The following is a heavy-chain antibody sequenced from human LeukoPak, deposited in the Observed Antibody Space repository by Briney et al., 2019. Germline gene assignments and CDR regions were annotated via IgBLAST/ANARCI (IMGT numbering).Heavy chain of an antibody. V-gene: IGHV3-23*01. CDR3: ASAMYYDYVWGSYRDAFDI. Sequence: GGSLRLSCAASGFTFSSYAMSWVRQAPGKGLEWVSDISGSGGSTYYADSVKGRFTISRDNSKNTLYLQMNSLRAEDTAVYYCASAMYYDYVWGSYRDAFDIWGQGTMVTVSS. CDR2: ISGSGGST. J-gene: IGHJ3*02. D-gene: IGHD3-16*02. CDR1: GFTFSSYA.